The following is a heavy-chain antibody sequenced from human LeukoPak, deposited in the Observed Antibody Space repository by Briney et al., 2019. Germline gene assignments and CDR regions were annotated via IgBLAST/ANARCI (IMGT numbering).Heavy chain of an antibody. J-gene: IGHJ3*02. Sequence: GGSLRLSCGGSGFALKSYSLTWVRQAPGKGLEWVSSISSTSAYIHYADSVKGRFTISRDNAKNPLYLQMNSLRAEDTAVYYCARTSIAFDIWGQGTMVTVSS. CDR2: ISSTSAYI. V-gene: IGHV3-21*04. D-gene: IGHD6-6*01. CDR3: ARTSIAFDI. CDR1: GFALKSYS.